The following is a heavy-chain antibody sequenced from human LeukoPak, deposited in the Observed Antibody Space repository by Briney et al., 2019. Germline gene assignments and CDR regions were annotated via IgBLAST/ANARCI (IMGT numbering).Heavy chain of an antibody. V-gene: IGHV3-30*18. CDR1: GFTFSSYG. J-gene: IGHJ4*02. CDR3: AKDPAQWLVRLTFDY. D-gene: IGHD6-19*01. CDR2: ISYDGSNK. Sequence: GGSLRLSCAASGFTFSSYGMHWVRQAPGKGLEWVAVISYDGSNKYYADSVKGRFTISRDNSKNTLYLQMNSLRAEDTAVYYCAKDPAQWLVRLTFDYWGQGTLVTVSS.